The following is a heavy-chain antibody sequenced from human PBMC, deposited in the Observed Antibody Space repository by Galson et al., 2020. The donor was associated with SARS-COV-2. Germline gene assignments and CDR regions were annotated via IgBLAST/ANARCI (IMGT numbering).Heavy chain of an antibody. CDR3: ARGGVSRNYYYYGMDV. V-gene: IGHV1-2*02. Sequence: ASVKVSCKASGYTFTGYYMHWVRQAPGQGLEWMGWINPNSGGTNYAQKFQGRVTMTRDTSISTAYMELSRLRSDDTAVYYCARGGVSRNYYYYGMDVWGQGTTVTVSS. J-gene: IGHJ6*02. CDR1: GYTFTGYY. CDR2: INPNSGGT.